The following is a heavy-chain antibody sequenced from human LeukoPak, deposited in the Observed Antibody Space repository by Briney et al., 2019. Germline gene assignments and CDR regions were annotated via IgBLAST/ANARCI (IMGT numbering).Heavy chain of an antibody. V-gene: IGHV4-39*01. D-gene: IGHD6-6*01. J-gene: IGHJ4*02. CDR1: GGSISSSSYY. Sequence: SKTLSLTCSVSGGSISSSSYYWGWIRQPPGKGLEWIGSIYYSGSTYYNPSLKSRVTISVDTSKNQFSLKLSSVTAADTAVYYCASEYSSSPSDYWGQGTLVTVSS. CDR3: ASEYSSSPSDY. CDR2: IYYSGST.